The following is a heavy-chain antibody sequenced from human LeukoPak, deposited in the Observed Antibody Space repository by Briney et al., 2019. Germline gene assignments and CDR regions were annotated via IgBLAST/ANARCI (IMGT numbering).Heavy chain of an antibody. J-gene: IGHJ3*02. CDR3: ARHRSGGSQDDAFDI. D-gene: IGHD2-15*01. CDR2: ISSSGTTI. CDR1: GFTFSDYY. Sequence: GGSLRLSCAASGFTFSDYYMSWIRQAPGKGLEWVSYISSSGTTIYYADSVKGRFTISRDNAKNSLYLQMNSLRAEDTAVYYCARHRSGGSQDDAFDIWGQGTMVTVSS. V-gene: IGHV3-11*01.